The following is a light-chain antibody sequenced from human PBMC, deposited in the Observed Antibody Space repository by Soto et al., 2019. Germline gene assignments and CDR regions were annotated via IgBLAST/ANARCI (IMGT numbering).Light chain of an antibody. CDR1: ATIDTY. Sequence: DIQMTQSPSSLSASVGDRVTITCRASATIDTYLNWYQQKPGKAPRLLIYFASSLQSGVPVRFSGSGSGTEFTLTISSLQREDFATYFCQQDYNFPRTFGLGTKLEIK. CDR2: FAS. CDR3: QQDYNFPRT. V-gene: IGKV1-39*01. J-gene: IGKJ1*01.